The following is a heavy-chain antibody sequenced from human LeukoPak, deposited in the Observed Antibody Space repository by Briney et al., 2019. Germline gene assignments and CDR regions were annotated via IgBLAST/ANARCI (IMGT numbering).Heavy chain of an antibody. CDR3: ARERYSSGCPDY. J-gene: IGHJ4*02. CDR1: GGSISSSSYY. D-gene: IGHD6-19*01. Sequence: PSDTLSLTCTVSGGSISSSSYYWGWIRQPPGKGLEWIGSIYCSGSTYYNPSLKSRVTIPVDTSKNQFSLKLSSVTAADTAVYYCARERYSSGCPDYWGQGTLVTVSS. CDR2: IYCSGST. V-gene: IGHV4-39*02.